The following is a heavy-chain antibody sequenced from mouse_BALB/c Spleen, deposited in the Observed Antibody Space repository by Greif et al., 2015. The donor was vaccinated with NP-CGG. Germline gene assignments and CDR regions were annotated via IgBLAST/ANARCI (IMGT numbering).Heavy chain of an antibody. J-gene: IGHJ4*01. CDR1: GFSLTSYG. CDR2: IWAGGST. D-gene: IGHD2-1*01. CDR3: AREDGNYVGAMDY. Sequence: VMLVELGPGLVAPSQSLSLTCTVSGFSLTSYGVHWVRQPPGKGLEWLGVIWAGGSTKYNSALMSRLSISKDNSKSQVFLKMNSLQTDDTAMYYCAREDGNYVGAMDYWGQGTSVTVSS. V-gene: IGHV2-9*02.